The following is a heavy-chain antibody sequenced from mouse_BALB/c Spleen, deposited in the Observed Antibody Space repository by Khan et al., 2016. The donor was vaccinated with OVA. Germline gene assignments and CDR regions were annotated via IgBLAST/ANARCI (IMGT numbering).Heavy chain of an antibody. CDR2: IWSGGNT. V-gene: IGHV2-2*02. CDR1: GFSLTDYG. CDR3: ARNSHYYGNRFYYAMAY. J-gene: IGHJ4*01. D-gene: IGHD1-1*01. Sequence: QVQLKQSGPDLVQPSLSLSITCTVSGFSLTDYGVHWVRQSPGKGLEWLGVIWSGGNTDYNAAFISRLSINKYNSRSHVFFKLNSLQTNDTAIYYCARNSHYYGNRFYYAMAYWGQGTSVTVSS.